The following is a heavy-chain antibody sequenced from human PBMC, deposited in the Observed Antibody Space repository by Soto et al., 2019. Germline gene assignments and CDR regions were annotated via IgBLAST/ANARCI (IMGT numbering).Heavy chain of an antibody. V-gene: IGHV3-66*01. CDR3: ARATMIALLTS. J-gene: IGHJ5*02. CDR1: GFTVSTNF. CDR2: IYSGGDT. D-gene: IGHD3-22*01. Sequence: GGSLRLSCGASGFTVSTNFMSWVRQAPGKGLEWVSVIYSGGDTYYADSVKGRFTISRDNSKNTLYLQMNSLRAEDTAVYYCARATMIALLTSWGQRTLVTVSS.